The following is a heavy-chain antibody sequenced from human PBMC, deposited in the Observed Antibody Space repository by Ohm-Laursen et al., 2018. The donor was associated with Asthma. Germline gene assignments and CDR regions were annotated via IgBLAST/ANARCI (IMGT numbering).Heavy chain of an antibody. Sequence: SSLRLSCIAPGFTFSSYGMHWVRQAPGKGLEWVAVISYDGSNKYYADSVKGRFTISRDNSKNTLYLQMNSLRPEDTAVYYCARDPFGIPVAGSNLNNWFDPWGQGTLVTVSP. J-gene: IGHJ5*02. CDR1: GFTFSSYG. V-gene: IGHV3-30*03. CDR2: ISYDGSNK. CDR3: ARDPFGIPVAGSNLNNWFDP. D-gene: IGHD6-19*01.